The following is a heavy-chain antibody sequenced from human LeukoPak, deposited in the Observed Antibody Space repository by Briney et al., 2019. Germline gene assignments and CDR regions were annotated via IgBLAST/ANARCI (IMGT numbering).Heavy chain of an antibody. CDR1: GFTFRSYG. CDR3: ARAISWFGELLFTLYYFDY. Sequence: GGSLRLSCAASGFTFRSYGMHWVRQAPGKGLEWVAIIRYDGTNKYYADSVKGRFTISRDNAKNSLYLQMNSLRAEDTAVYYCARAISWFGELLFTLYYFDYWGQGTLVTVSS. J-gene: IGHJ4*02. V-gene: IGHV3-30*02. D-gene: IGHD3-10*01. CDR2: IRYDGTNK.